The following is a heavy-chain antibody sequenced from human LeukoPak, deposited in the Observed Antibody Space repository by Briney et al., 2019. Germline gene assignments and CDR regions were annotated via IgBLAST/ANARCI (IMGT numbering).Heavy chain of an antibody. CDR3: ARGGSGSKPLDY. CDR1: GYTFTSSG. V-gene: IGHV1-18*01. J-gene: IGHJ4*02. CDR2: ISAYNGNT. Sequence: ASVKVSFKSSGYTFTSSGISWVRQAPGQGREWMGWISAYNGNTTYAQKLQGRVTMTTDTSTRTAYMELRTLRPDDTAVYYCARGGSGSKPLDYWGQGTLVTVSS. D-gene: IGHD1-26*01.